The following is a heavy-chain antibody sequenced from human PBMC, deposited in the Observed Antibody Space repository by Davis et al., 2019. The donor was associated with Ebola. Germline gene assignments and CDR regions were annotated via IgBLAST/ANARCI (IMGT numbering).Heavy chain of an antibody. CDR1: GFTFSDYY. V-gene: IGHV3-11*01. J-gene: IGHJ5*02. Sequence: GGSLRLSCAASGFTFSDYYMSWIRQAPGKGLEWISYISTSDNTIYYADSVKGRFTISRDNAKNSLYLQMNSLRAEDTAVYYCARGTGTVTTYWFDPWGQGTLVTVSS. CDR3: ARGTGTVTTYWFDP. D-gene: IGHD4-17*01. CDR2: ISTSDNTI.